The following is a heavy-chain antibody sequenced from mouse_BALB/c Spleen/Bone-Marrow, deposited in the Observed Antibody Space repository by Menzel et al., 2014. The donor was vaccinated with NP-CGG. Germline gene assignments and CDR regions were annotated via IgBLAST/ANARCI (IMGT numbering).Heavy chain of an antibody. Sequence: VQLQQSGAELARPGASVKMSCKASGYTFTSYTIQWVKQRPGQGLEWIGYINPSSGCTDYNQKFKGKTTLTADKSSNTAYMQLTSLTSEDSAVYSCAREARTGAWFTYWGQGTLVTVSA. CDR2: INPSSGCT. J-gene: IGHJ3*01. CDR1: GYTFTSYT. V-gene: IGHV1-4*02. CDR3: AREARTGAWFTY. D-gene: IGHD4-1*01.